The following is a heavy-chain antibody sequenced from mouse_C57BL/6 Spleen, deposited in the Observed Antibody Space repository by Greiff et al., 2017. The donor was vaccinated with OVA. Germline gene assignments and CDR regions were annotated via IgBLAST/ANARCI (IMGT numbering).Heavy chain of an antibody. Sequence: EVKLVESGGGLVQSGRSLRLSCATSGFTFSDFYMEWVRQAPGKGLEWIAASRNKANDYTTEYSASVKGRFIVSRDTSQSILYLQMNALRAEDTAIYYCARGTAQDAFAYWGQGTLVTVSA. J-gene: IGHJ3*01. D-gene: IGHD3-2*02. CDR1: GFTFSDFY. CDR3: ARGTAQDAFAY. V-gene: IGHV7-1*01. CDR2: SRNKANDYTT.